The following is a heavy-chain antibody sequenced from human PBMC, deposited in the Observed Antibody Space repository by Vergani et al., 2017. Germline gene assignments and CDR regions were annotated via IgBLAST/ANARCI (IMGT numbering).Heavy chain of an antibody. CDR1: GYTFSNYY. Sequence: QVQVVQSGAEVKKSGASEKVSCKTSGYTFSNYYMHWVRQAPGQGLEWMGIINPSGGHTNYAQKFQGRVTMTRDTSTSTVYMELSSLRSEDTAIYYCASGDYGILSGYRYWGQGTLVTVSA. V-gene: IGHV1-46*03. D-gene: IGHD3-9*01. CDR3: ASGDYGILSGYRY. J-gene: IGHJ4*02. CDR2: INPSGGHT.